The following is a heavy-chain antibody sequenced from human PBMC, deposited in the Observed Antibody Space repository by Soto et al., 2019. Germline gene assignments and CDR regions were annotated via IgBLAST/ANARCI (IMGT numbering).Heavy chain of an antibody. Sequence: QVQLVQSGVEVKKPGASVKVSCKASGYTFTTYGISWVRQAPGQGLEWMGWISPYDGDTNYADTLQGRVTLTTDTSTTTAYMELRSLRSDDTAMYYCPRDHGGSYQADSFDPWGQGTLVIVSS. D-gene: IGHD1-26*01. V-gene: IGHV1-18*01. CDR1: GYTFTTYG. CDR2: ISPYDGDT. J-gene: IGHJ5*02. CDR3: PRDHGGSYQADSFDP.